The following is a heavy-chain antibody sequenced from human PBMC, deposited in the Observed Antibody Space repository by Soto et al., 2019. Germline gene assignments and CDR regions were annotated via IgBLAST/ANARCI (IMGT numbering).Heavy chain of an antibody. Sequence: SVKVSCKASGFTFTSSAMQWVRQARGQRLEWIGWIVVGSGNTNYAQKFQERVTITRDMSTSTAYMELSSLRSEDTAVYYCAAFHYYDSSGYLDYWGQGTLVTVSS. CDR3: AAFHYYDSSGYLDY. CDR2: IVVGSGNT. V-gene: IGHV1-58*02. CDR1: GFTFTSSA. D-gene: IGHD3-22*01. J-gene: IGHJ4*02.